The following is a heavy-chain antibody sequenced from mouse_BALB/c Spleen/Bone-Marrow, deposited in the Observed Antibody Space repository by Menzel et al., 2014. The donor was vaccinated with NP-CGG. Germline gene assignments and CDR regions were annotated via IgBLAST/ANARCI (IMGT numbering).Heavy chain of an antibody. CDR1: GFTFSSYT. CDR3: TRDPFYYGSSYAMDY. D-gene: IGHD1-1*01. V-gene: IGHV5-6-4*01. J-gene: IGHJ4*01. Sequence: DVKLVESGGGLVKPGGSLKLSCAASGFTFSSYTMSWVRQTPEKRLEWVATISSGGSYTYYPDSVKGRFTISRDNAKNTLYLQMSSLKSEETAMYYCTRDPFYYGSSYAMDYWGQGTSVTVSS. CDR2: ISSGGSYT.